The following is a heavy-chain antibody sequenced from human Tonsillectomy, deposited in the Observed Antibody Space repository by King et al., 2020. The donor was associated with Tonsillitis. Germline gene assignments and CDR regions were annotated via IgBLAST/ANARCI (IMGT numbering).Heavy chain of an antibody. CDR2: ISAYNGNI. D-gene: IGHD2-8*01. V-gene: IGHV1-18*01. Sequence: QLVQSGAEVKKPGASVKVSCKASGYTFTSYGISWVRKAPGQGLEWMGWISAYNGNINYAQKLQGRVTMTTDTSTSTAYMELRSLRSDDTAVYYCARDGPNTPLRNEAGLDVWGQGTTVTVSS. J-gene: IGHJ6*02. CDR1: GYTFTSYG. CDR3: ARDGPNTPLRNEAGLDV.